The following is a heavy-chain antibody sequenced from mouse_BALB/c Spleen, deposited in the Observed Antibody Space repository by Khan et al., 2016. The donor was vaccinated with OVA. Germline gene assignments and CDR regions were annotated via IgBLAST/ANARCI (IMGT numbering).Heavy chain of an antibody. J-gene: IGHJ2*03. CDR1: GYSITSGYA. Sequence: EVQLEESGPGLVKPSQSLSLTCTVTGYSITSGYAWNWIRQFPGNKLEWMGYISYSGGTSYNQSLKSRISITRDTSKNQFFLQLNSVTTEDTATYYCSRGNEYGYYFDYWGQGTRLTVSA. CDR3: SRGNEYGYYFDY. D-gene: IGHD1-2*01. CDR2: ISYSGGT. V-gene: IGHV3-2*02.